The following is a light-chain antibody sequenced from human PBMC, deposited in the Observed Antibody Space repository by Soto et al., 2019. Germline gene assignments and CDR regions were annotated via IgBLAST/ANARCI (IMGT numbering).Light chain of an antibody. J-gene: IGLJ2*01. Sequence: QSVLTQPPSVSGSPGQSVTISCTGTSSDVGSYNRVSWYQQPPGTAPKLMIYEVSNRPSGVPDRFSGSKSGNTASLTISGLQAEDEADYYCSSYTSSSIWLFGGGTTLTVL. CDR2: EVS. CDR1: SSDVGSYNR. V-gene: IGLV2-18*02. CDR3: SSYTSSSIWL.